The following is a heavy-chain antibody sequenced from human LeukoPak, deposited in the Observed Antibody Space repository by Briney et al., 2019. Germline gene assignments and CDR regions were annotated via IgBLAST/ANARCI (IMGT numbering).Heavy chain of an antibody. D-gene: IGHD6-13*01. CDR2: ISYDGSNK. V-gene: IGHV3-30*18. CDR1: GFTFSSYG. CDR3: AKDTTWQLVGLHYYGMDV. Sequence: GGSLRLSCAASGFTFSSYGMHWVRQAPGKGLEWVAVISYDGSNKYYADSVKGRFTISRDNSKNTLYLQMNSLRAEDTAVYYCAKDTTWQLVGLHYYGMDVWGQGTTVTVSS. J-gene: IGHJ6*02.